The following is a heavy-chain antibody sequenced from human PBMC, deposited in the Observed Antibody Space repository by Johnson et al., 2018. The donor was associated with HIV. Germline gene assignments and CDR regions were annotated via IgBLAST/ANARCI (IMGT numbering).Heavy chain of an antibody. CDR3: ARSKDCSGGSCPDGFDI. CDR1: GFTFSDYY. CDR2: ISSSGSII. J-gene: IGHJ3*02. V-gene: IGHV3-11*04. D-gene: IGHD2-15*01. Sequence: QVQLVESGGGLVKPGGSLRLSCVASGFTFSDYYMSWIRQAPGKGLEWVSYISSSGSIIYSADSMQGRFTTSRDNAKNSLYLQMNSLRAEDTALYYCARSKDCSGGSCPDGFDIWGQGTMVIVSS.